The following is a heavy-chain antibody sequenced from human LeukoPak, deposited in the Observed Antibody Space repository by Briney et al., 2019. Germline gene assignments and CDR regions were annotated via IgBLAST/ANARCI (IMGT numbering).Heavy chain of an antibody. Sequence: PSETLSLTCAVSGGSFSGYYWGWIRQPPGKGLEWIGSIYYSGSTYYNPSLKSRVTISVDTSKNQFSLKLSSVTAADTAVYYCARDSTSLYYFDYWGQGTLVTVSS. V-gene: IGHV4-39*07. CDR3: ARDSTSLYYFDY. D-gene: IGHD2-2*01. J-gene: IGHJ4*02. CDR2: IYYSGST. CDR1: GGSFSGYY.